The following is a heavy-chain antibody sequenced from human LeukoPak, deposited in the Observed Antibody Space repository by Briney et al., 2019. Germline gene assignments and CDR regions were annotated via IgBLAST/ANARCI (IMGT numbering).Heavy chain of an antibody. D-gene: IGHD2-15*01. CDR1: GYTFSGYY. CDR3: ARVIGYCSGGSCYSPFDY. CDR2: INPNSGGT. V-gene: IGHV1-2*02. Sequence: GASVKVSCKASGYTFSGYYIHWVRQAPGQGLEWMGWINPNSGGTNYAQNFQGRVTMTRDTSITTAYMELSTVRSDDTAVYYCARVIGYCSGGSCYSPFDYWGQGTLVTVSS. J-gene: IGHJ4*02.